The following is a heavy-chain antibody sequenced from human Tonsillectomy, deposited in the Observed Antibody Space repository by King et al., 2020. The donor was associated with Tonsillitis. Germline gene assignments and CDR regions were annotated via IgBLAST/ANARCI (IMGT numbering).Heavy chain of an antibody. CDR2: IRSKAYGGTA. CDR3: SRGGFYDSENWFDS. J-gene: IGHJ5*01. Sequence: VQLVESGGGLVQPGRSLRLSCTASGFRFDDYGMSWFRQAPGKGLEWVSFIRSKAYGGTAEYAASVKGRFTISRDDSKSIAYLQMNSLKTDDTAVYFCSRGGFYDSENWFDSWGQGTLVTVST. V-gene: IGHV3-49*03. CDR1: GFRFDDYG. D-gene: IGHD3-22*01.